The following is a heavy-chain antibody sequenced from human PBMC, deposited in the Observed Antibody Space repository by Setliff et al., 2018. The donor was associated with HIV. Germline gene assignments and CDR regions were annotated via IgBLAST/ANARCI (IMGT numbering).Heavy chain of an antibody. J-gene: IGHJ3*02. CDR3: TRELFGMVAFDI. CDR1: GFTFGDYA. D-gene: IGHD3-10*01. V-gene: IGHV3-49*04. Sequence: PGGSLRLSCTASGFTFGDYAMSWVRQAPGKGLEWVGFIRGKAYGGTTEYAASVKGRFTTSRDDSKSIAYLQMYSLKTEDTAVYYCTRELFGMVAFDIWGQGTMVTVSS. CDR2: IRGKAYGGTT.